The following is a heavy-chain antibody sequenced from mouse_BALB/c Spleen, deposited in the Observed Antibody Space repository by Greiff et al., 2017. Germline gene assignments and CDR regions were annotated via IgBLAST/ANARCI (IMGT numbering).Heavy chain of an antibody. D-gene: IGHD2-4*01. CDR2: ISDGGSYT. Sequence: EVKLMESGGGLVKPGGSLKLSCAASGFTFSDYYMYWVRQTPEKRLEWVATISDGGSYTYYPDSVKGRFTISRDNAKNNLYLQMSSLKSEDTAMYYCARAIYYDYAWFAYWGQGTLVTVSA. CDR1: GFTFSDYY. V-gene: IGHV5-4*02. J-gene: IGHJ3*01. CDR3: ARAIYYDYAWFAY.